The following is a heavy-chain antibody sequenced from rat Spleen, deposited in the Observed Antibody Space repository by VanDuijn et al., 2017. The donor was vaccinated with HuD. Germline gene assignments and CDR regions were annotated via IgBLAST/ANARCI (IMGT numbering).Heavy chain of an antibody. J-gene: IGHJ1*01. CDR2: ISDEGSST. D-gene: IGHD1-2*01. CDR3: TTDHDSGFGWFAF. Sequence: EVQLVESDGGLVQPGRSLKLSCAASGFTFSDYNMAWVRQAPKKGLEWVATISDEGSSTYYRDSVKGRFTISRDNTKNTLYLQMNSLRSEDTATYFCTTDHDSGFGWFAFWGPGTKVTVSS. CDR1: GFTFSDYN. V-gene: IGHV5-7*01.